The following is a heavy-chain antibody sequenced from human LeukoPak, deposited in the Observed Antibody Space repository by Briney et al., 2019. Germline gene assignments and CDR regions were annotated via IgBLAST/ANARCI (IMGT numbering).Heavy chain of an antibody. CDR1: GGSFSGYY. J-gene: IGHJ4*02. CDR2: INHSGST. CDR3: ARGSPGNYYDSSGPPLFADY. V-gene: IGHV4-34*01. D-gene: IGHD3-22*01. Sequence: PSETLSLTCAVYGGSFSGYYWSWIRQPPGKGLEWIGEINHSGSTNYNPSLKSRVTISVDTSKNQFSLKLSSVTAADTAVYYCARGSPGNYYDSSGPPLFADYWGQGTLVTVSS.